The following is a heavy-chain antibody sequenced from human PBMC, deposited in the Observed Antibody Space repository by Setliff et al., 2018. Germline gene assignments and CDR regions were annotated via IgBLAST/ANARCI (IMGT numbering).Heavy chain of an antibody. CDR2: IKEDGTEK. CDR1: GFTFSSYW. D-gene: IGHD5-12*01. Sequence: GGSLRLSCAASGFTFSSYWMSWVRQAPGKGLEWVANIKEDGTEKYYVDSVKGRFTISRDNAKNSLYLQMNSLRAEDTAVYYCARDWPWMATIFDAFDIWGQGTMVTVSS. J-gene: IGHJ3*02. V-gene: IGHV3-7*01. CDR3: ARDWPWMATIFDAFDI.